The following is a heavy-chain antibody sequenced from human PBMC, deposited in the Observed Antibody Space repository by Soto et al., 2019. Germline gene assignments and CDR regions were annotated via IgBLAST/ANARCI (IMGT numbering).Heavy chain of an antibody. CDR2: IGSAGDT. CDR3: ARGYLGSFDY. J-gene: IGHJ4*02. V-gene: IGHV3-13*01. D-gene: IGHD7-27*01. Sequence: EVQLVESGGGLVQPGGSLRLSCAASGFTFSSYAVHWVRQPTGKGLEWVSVIGSAGDTYYPGSVKGRFTISRENAKNSLNLQMNSLRAEDTAVYYCARGYLGSFDYWGQGTLVTVSS. CDR1: GFTFSSYA.